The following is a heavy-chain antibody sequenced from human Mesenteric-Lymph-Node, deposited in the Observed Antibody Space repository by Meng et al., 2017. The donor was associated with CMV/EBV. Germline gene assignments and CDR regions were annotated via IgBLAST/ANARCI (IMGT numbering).Heavy chain of an antibody. J-gene: IGHJ4*02. CDR2: ISAYNDNT. V-gene: IGHV1-2*02. CDR3: ARARVGVVVVGTGDGDIDY. Sequence: ASVKVSCKASGYTFTGYYMHWVRQAPGQGLEWMGWISAYNDNTYYAQKFQGRVAMTRDTSINTAYMELSRLTSDDTALYYCARARVGVVVVGTGDGDIDYWGQGTLVTVSS. D-gene: IGHD2-15*01. CDR1: GYTFTGYY.